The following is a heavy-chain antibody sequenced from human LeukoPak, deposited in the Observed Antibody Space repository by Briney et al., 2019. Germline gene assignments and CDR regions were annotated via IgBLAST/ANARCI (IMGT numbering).Heavy chain of an antibody. V-gene: IGHV3-30*18. CDR1: GFTLSSHG. D-gene: IGHD5-18*01. CDR2: ISYDGSDK. J-gene: IGHJ6*02. CDR3: AKRRTVDTAMVTHYYGMDV. Sequence: GGSLRLSCAASGFTLSSHGIHWVRQAPGKGLEWVAVISYDGSDKYYADSVKGRFTISRDNAKNTVYLQMNSLRPEDTAVYYCAKRRTVDTAMVTHYYGMDVWGQGTTVTVSS.